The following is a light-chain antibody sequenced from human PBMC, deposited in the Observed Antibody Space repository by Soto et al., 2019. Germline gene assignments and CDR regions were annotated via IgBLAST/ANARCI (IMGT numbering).Light chain of an antibody. V-gene: IGKV3-20*01. CDR1: QSVSRNY. Sequence: EIVLTQSPGTLSLSPGERATLSCRASQSVSRNYLAWYQQKPGQAPRLLIYDASSRATGIPDRFSGSGSGTDFTLTISRLEPEDFAVYYCQQYGGAPDTFGQGTKLEIK. CDR3: QQYGGAPDT. J-gene: IGKJ2*01. CDR2: DAS.